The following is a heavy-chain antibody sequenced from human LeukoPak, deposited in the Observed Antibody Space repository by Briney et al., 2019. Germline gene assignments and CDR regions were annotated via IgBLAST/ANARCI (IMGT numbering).Heavy chain of an antibody. J-gene: IGHJ4*02. CDR1: GYTFTDYY. Sequence: ASVKVSCKASGYTFTDYYTHWVRQAPGQGLEWMGWANPNNGGTNYAQKFQGRVTMTTDTSISTAYMELSSLTSDDTAVYYCARVPGGPARDLNYWGQGSLVTVSS. D-gene: IGHD3-16*01. V-gene: IGHV1-2*02. CDR2: ANPNNGGT. CDR3: ARVPGGPARDLNY.